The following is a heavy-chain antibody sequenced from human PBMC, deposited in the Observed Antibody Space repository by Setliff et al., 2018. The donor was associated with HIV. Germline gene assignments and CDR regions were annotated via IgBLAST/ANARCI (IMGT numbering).Heavy chain of an antibody. CDR3: ARGQGCGGGCHYAFEM. CDR2: IYHSGNT. CDR1: GDSISSDFY. V-gene: IGHV4-38-2*02. J-gene: IGHJ3*02. Sequence: SETLSLTCTVSGDSISSDFYWGWIRQPPGKGLEWIGSIYHSGNTYYMPSLQGRVTISVDMSKNQFSLNLNSVTAADTAVYYCARGQGCGGGCHYAFEMWGQGAMVTVSS. D-gene: IGHD2-21*02.